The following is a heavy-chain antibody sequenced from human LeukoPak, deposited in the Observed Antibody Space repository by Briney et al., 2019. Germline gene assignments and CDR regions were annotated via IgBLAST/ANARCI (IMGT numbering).Heavy chain of an antibody. D-gene: IGHD3-10*01. CDR2: ISSSSSTI. CDR3: ARARITMVRGVGPLDAFDI. CDR1: GFTFSDYS. V-gene: IGHV3-48*01. Sequence: PGGSLRLSCAVSGFTFSDYSMNWVRQAPGKGLEWVSYISSSSSTIYYADSVKGRFTISRDNAKNSLYLQMNSLRAEDTAVYYCARARITMVRGVGPLDAFDIWGQGTMVTVSS. J-gene: IGHJ3*02.